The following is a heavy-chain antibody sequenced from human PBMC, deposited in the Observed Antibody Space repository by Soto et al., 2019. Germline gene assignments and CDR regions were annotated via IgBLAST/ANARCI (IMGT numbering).Heavy chain of an antibody. CDR3: TTEGIAAAGPFDY. CDR1: GFTFSNAW. J-gene: IGHJ4*02. Sequence: GGSLKLSCAASGFTFSNAWMNWVRQAPGKGLEWVGRIKSKTDGGTTDYAAPVKGRFTISRDDSKNTLYLQMNSLKTEDTAVYYCTTEGIAAAGPFDYWGQGTLVTVSS. D-gene: IGHD6-13*01. V-gene: IGHV3-15*07. CDR2: IKSKTDGGTT.